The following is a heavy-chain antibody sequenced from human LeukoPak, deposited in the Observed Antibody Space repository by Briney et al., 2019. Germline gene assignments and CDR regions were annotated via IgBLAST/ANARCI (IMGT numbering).Heavy chain of an antibody. Sequence: ASVKVSCKTSGYTFSSYGITWVRQAPGQGLEWLGWISIYSGNTNYTQRLQGRLTMTTDTSTSSVSLELKSLRPDDTGVYYCARVRDYYDFWSGYYADWGQGTPVTVSS. D-gene: IGHD3-3*01. CDR3: ARVRDYYDFWSGYYAD. CDR1: GYTFSSYG. V-gene: IGHV1-18*01. J-gene: IGHJ4*02. CDR2: ISIYSGNT.